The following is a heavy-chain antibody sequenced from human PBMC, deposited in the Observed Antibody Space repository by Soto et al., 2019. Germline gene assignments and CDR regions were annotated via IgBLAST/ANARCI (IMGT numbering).Heavy chain of an antibody. Sequence: SETLSLTCSVSVGSFSSDFYNWSWVLQPPGKGLEWVGDISHSGSTNYNPSLKSRATISVDTSRNHFSLKVTSVTAADTAVYYCGRVKRETFQKKNDYWGQGIVVTVSS. CDR1: VGSFSSDFYN. V-gene: IGHV4-61*03. J-gene: IGHJ4*02. CDR2: ISHSGST. CDR3: GRVKRETFQKKNDY.